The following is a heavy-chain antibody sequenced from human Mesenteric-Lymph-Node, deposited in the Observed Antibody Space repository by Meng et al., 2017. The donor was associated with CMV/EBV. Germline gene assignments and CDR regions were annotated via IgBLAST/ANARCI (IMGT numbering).Heavy chain of an antibody. CDR2: TYYRSKWYN. CDR1: GDSVSSNSAA. J-gene: IGHJ6*02. D-gene: IGHD2-2*01. CDR3: AREHNIVVVPAADYYGMDV. Sequence: SETLSLTCAISGDSVSSNSAAWNWIRQSPSRGPEWLGRTYYRSKWYNDYAVSVKSRITINPDTSKNQFSLQLNSVTPEDTAVYYCAREHNIVVVPAADYYGMDVWGQGTTVTVSS. V-gene: IGHV6-1*01.